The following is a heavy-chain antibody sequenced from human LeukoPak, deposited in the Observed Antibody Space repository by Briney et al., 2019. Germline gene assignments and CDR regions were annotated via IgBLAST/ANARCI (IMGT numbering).Heavy chain of an antibody. CDR2: ISSSSSTI. D-gene: IGHD6-19*01. CDR3: ARDSSEGGDGMDV. V-gene: IGHV3-48*02. J-gene: IGHJ6*02. Sequence: GGSLRLSCAASGFTFSSYSMNWVRQAPGKGLEWVSYISSSSSTIYYADSVKGRFTISRDNAKNSLYLQVNSLRDEDTAVYYCARDSSEGGDGMDVWGQGTTVTVSS. CDR1: GFTFSSYS.